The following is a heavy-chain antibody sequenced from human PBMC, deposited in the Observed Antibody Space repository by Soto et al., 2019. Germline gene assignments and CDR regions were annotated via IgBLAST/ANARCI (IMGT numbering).Heavy chain of an antibody. J-gene: IGHJ4*02. V-gene: IGHV1-58*01. D-gene: IGHD6-19*01. Sequence: LVQSGPEVKKPGTSVKVSCKTSGFTFGSSAVQWVRQVRGQRLEWIGWIVVAIGYPNVAQKFQDRVSLTRDLSTNTAFMELSSLTSEDSAMYYCAADVIGVAGDFDHWGQGTLVSVSS. CDR3: AADVIGVAGDFDH. CDR2: IVVAIGYP. CDR1: GFTFGSSA.